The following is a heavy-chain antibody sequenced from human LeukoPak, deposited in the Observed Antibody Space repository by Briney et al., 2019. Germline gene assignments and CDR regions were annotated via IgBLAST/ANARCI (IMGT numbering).Heavy chain of an antibody. CDR1: GGTFSSYA. Sequence: GSSVKVSCKASGGTFSSYAISWVRQAPGQGLEWMGGIIPIFDTANYAQKFQSRVTITTDESTSTAYMELSSLRSEDTAVYYCARDGWNDGSYWGQGTLVTVSS. J-gene: IGHJ4*02. CDR2: IIPIFDTA. V-gene: IGHV1-69*05. D-gene: IGHD1-1*01. CDR3: ARDGWNDGSY.